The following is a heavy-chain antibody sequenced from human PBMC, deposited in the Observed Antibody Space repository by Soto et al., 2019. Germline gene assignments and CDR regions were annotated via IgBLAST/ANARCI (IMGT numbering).Heavy chain of an antibody. J-gene: IGHJ4*02. CDR3: ARPANTVADHFDL. V-gene: IGHV5-51*01. CDR2: IYPSDSDT. CDR1: GYTFTIYW. D-gene: IGHD4-17*01. Sequence: GESLKISCQVSGYTFTIYWIGWVRQMPGKGLEWTGIIYPSDSDTRYSPSFQGQVTISADQSINTAYLQWDSLKASDTAIYYCARPANTVADHFDLWGQGIPVTVSS.